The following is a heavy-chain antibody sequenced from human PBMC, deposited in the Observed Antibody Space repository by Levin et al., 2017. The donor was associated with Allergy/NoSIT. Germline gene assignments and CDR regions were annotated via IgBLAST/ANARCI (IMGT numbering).Heavy chain of an antibody. Sequence: GGSLRLSCAASGFTFSSYGMHWVRQAPGKGLEWVAVIWYDGSNKYYADSVKGRFTISRDNSKNTLFLQMNSLRAEDTAVYYCASDPAPAHFDYWGQGTLVTVSS. D-gene: IGHD2-2*01. V-gene: IGHV3-33*01. CDR3: ASDPAPAHFDY. CDR2: IWYDGSNK. CDR1: GFTFSSYG. J-gene: IGHJ4*02.